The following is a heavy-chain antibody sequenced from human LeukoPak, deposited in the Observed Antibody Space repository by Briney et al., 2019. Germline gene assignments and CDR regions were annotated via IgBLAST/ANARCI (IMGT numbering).Heavy chain of an antibody. D-gene: IGHD2-2*02. Sequence: GGSLRLSCAASGFTFSTYEMNWVRQAPGKGLEWISYISGTGKTIFYAASVTGRFTISRDNAQNSLYLQMDSLRAEDMAIYYCASRLYTVIMDVWGQGTTVTVSS. CDR1: GFTFSTYE. J-gene: IGHJ6*02. V-gene: IGHV3-48*03. CDR3: ASRLYTVIMDV. CDR2: ISGTGKTI.